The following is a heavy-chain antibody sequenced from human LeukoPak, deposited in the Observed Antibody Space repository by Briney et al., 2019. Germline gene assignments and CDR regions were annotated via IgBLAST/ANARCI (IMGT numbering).Heavy chain of an antibody. V-gene: IGHV4-30-4*01. Sequence: SETLSLTCTVSGGSISSGDYYWSWIRQPPGKGLEWIGYSYYSGSTYYNPSLKSRVTISVDTAKNQFSLKLSSVTAADTAVYYCARERTYQLLGFDPWGQGTLVTVSS. J-gene: IGHJ5*02. CDR2: SYYSGST. CDR1: GGSISSGDYY. CDR3: ARERTYQLLGFDP. D-gene: IGHD2-2*01.